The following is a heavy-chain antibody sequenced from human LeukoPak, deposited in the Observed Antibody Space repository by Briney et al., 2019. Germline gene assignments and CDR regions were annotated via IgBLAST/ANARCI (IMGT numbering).Heavy chain of an antibody. CDR1: GGSISSSSYY. J-gene: IGHJ4*02. CDR2: IYYSGST. CDR3: ARHASVDGNWPRPLDY. V-gene: IGHV4-39*01. D-gene: IGHD6-19*01. Sequence: SETLSLTCTVSGGSISSSSYYWGWIRQPPGKGLEWIGNIYYSGSTYYKPSLRTRVTISVDTSKNQFSLKLTSVTAADTAVYYCARHASVDGNWPRPLDYWGQGSLVTVSS.